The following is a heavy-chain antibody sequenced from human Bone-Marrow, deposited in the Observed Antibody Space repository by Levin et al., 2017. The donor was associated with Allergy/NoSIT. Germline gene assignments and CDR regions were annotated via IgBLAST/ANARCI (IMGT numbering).Heavy chain of an antibody. Sequence: PGGSLRLSCVASGFTFNLYDMSWVRQAPGKGLEWVSAISADGLSTYYADSVKGRLLISRDNSKNTVFLKMNSLRADDKAVYYCWRDSVGNPPRRSDYWGQGALVTVSS. CDR2: ISADGLST. J-gene: IGHJ4*02. CDR3: WRDSVGNPPRRSDY. CDR1: GFTFNLYD. V-gene: IGHV3-23*01. D-gene: IGHD4-23*01.